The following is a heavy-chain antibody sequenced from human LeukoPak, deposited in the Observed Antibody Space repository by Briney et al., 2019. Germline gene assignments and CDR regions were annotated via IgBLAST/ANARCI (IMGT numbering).Heavy chain of an antibody. Sequence: SETLSLTCTVSGGSIRSSYYYWGWIRQPPGKGLEWIGSIYDTGSTYYNPSLKSRVTMSVDTSENQFSLELTSVTAADTAVYYCARRSSSAGPYYYAMDVWGQGTTVTVSS. CDR1: GGSIRSSYYY. CDR3: ARRSSSAGPYYYAMDV. D-gene: IGHD2-15*01. V-gene: IGHV4-39*01. CDR2: IYDTGST. J-gene: IGHJ6*02.